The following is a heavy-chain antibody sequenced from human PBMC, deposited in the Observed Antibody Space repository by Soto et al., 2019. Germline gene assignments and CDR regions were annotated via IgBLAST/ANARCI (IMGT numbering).Heavy chain of an antibody. CDR3: ARLLAMVAATNYYYYGMDV. CDR2: ISAYNGNT. Sequence: ASVKVSCKGSGYAFTSYGISWVRQAPGQGLEWMGWISAYNGNTNYAQKLQGRVTMTTDTSTSTAYMELRSLRSDDTAVYYCARLLAMVAATNYYYYGMDVWGQGTTVTVSS. D-gene: IGHD2-15*01. J-gene: IGHJ6*02. V-gene: IGHV1-18*01. CDR1: GYAFTSYG.